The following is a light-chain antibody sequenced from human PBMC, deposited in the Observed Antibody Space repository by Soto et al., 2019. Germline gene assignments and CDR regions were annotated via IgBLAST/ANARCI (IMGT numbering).Light chain of an antibody. CDR2: GAS. CDR1: QSVTTS. Sequence: EIVLTQSPATLSLSPGERATLSCRASQSVTTSLAWYQQKPGQAPRLLIYGASTRATGIPDRFSGSGSGTEFTLSISSLQSEDFAVYYCQQYYNWPRTFGQGTKVDIK. CDR3: QQYYNWPRT. J-gene: IGKJ1*01. V-gene: IGKV3-15*01.